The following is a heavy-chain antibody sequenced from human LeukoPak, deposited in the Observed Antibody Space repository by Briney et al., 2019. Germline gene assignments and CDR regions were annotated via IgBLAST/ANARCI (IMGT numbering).Heavy chain of an antibody. D-gene: IGHD3-3*01. CDR3: ARDKDVDFWSGYYLDY. V-gene: IGHV4-34*01. CDR2: INHSGST. J-gene: IGHJ4*02. CDR1: GGSFSGYY. Sequence: PSETLSLTCAVYGGSFSGYYWSWIRQPPGKGLEWIGEINHSGSTNYNPSLKSRVTISVDTSKNQFSLKLSSVTAADTAVYYCARDKDVDFWSGYYLDYWGQGTLVTVSS.